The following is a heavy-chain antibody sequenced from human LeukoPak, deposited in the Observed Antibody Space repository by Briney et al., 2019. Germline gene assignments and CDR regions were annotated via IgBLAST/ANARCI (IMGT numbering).Heavy chain of an antibody. Sequence: GGSLRLSCAASGFTFSSYAMHWVRQAPGKGLEWVAVISYDGSNKYYADSVKGRFTISRDNSKNTLYLQMNSLRAEDTAVYYCAKDKDYDSSGYYDYWGQGTLVTVSS. V-gene: IGHV3-30-3*01. CDR1: GFTFSSYA. CDR2: ISYDGSNK. D-gene: IGHD3-22*01. J-gene: IGHJ4*02. CDR3: AKDKDYDSSGYYDY.